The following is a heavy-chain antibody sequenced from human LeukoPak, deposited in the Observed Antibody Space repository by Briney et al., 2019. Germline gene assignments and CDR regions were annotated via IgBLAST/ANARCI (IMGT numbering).Heavy chain of an antibody. CDR1: GFTFSPYS. CDR3: AREISSWYRTEGRFES. D-gene: IGHD6-13*01. Sequence: GGSLRLSCAASGFTFSPYSMDWVRQAPGKGLEWVSSISSGSSHIYYADSVKGRFTISRDNAKNSLYLQMNSLGAEDTAVYYCAREISSWYRTEGRFESWGQGTLVTVSS. CDR2: ISSGSSHI. V-gene: IGHV3-21*01. J-gene: IGHJ5*01.